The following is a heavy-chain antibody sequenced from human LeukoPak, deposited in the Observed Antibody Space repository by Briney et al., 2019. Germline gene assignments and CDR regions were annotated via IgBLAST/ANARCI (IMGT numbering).Heavy chain of an antibody. D-gene: IGHD3-10*01. Sequence: PSETLSLTCTVSGGSIGSSSYYWGWIRQPPGKGLEWIGSIYYSGSTYYNPSLKSRVTISVDTSKNQFSLKLSSVTAADTAVYYCARPRRRGLFDPWGQGTLVTVSS. CDR3: ARPRRRGLFDP. CDR1: GGSIGSSSYY. V-gene: IGHV4-39*01. J-gene: IGHJ5*02. CDR2: IYYSGST.